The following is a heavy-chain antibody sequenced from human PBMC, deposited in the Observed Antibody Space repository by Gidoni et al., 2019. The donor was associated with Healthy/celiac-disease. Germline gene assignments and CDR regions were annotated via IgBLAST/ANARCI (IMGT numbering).Heavy chain of an antibody. D-gene: IGHD6-13*01. CDR1: GFPFDDYA. CDR2: ISWNSGSI. J-gene: IGHJ4*02. Sequence: EVQLVESGGGLVQPGRSLRLSCAPSGFPFDDYAMHWVRQAPGKGLAWVSGISWNSGSIGYADSVKGRFTISRDNAKNSLYLQMNSLRAEDTALYYCAKAPIVGIAAAGPFDYWGQGTLVTVSS. V-gene: IGHV3-9*01. CDR3: AKAPIVGIAAAGPFDY.